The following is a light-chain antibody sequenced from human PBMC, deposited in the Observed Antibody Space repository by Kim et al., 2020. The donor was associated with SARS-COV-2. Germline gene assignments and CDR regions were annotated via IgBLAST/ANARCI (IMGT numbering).Light chain of an antibody. V-gene: IGLV3-1*01. J-gene: IGLJ2*01. CDR3: QAWDSSTAV. Sequence: SVSPRQTASITCAGDKLGDKYACWYQQKPGQSPVLVIYQDSKRPLGIPERFSGSSSGNTATLTISGTQAMDEADYYCQAWDSSTAVFGGGTQLTVL. CDR1: KLGDKY. CDR2: QDS.